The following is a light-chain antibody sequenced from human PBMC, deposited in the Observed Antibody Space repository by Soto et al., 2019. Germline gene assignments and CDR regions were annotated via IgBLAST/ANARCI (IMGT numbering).Light chain of an antibody. CDR2: AAS. J-gene: IGKJ1*01. CDR1: QSISSY. Sequence: DIGMTHTPSSLSAYVGDRVTITCRASQSISSYLNWYQQKPGKAPKLLIYAASSLQSGVPSRFSGSGSGTDFTLTISSLQPEDFATYYCQQSYSTPRTFGQGTKVDIK. CDR3: QQSYSTPRT. V-gene: IGKV1-39*01.